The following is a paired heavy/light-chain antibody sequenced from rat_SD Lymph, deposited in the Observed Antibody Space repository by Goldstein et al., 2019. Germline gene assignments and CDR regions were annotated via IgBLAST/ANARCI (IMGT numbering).Heavy chain of an antibody. CDR2: INQDSSTI. CDR1: GFSFNDYW. V-gene: IGHV4-2*01. D-gene: IGHD1-6*01. J-gene: IGHJ1*01. Sequence: EVKLVESGGGLVQPGRSLKLSCAASGFSFNDYWMGWVRQAPGKGLEWIGEINQDSSTINYTPSLKDKFTISRDNAQNTLYLQMSKLGSEDTAIYYCARDAPAFMYTTDLLWYFDFWGPGTMVTVSS. CDR3: ARDAPAFMYTTDLLWYFDF.
Light chain of an antibody. CDR2: GAS. Sequence: DTVLTQSPALAVSPGERVTISCRASESVSTGMHWYQQKPGQQPKLLIYGASNLESGVPARFSGSGSGTDFTLTIDPVEADDTATYFCQQSWNDPYTFGAGTKLELK. CDR1: ESVSTG. J-gene: IGKJ2-3*01. CDR3: QQSWNDPYT. V-gene: IGKV3S10*01.